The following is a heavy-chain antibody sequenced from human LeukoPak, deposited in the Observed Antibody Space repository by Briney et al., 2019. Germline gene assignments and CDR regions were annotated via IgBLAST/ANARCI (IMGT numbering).Heavy chain of an antibody. J-gene: IGHJ4*02. Sequence: GGSPRLSCAVSGFTFSSFPMSWVRQAPGKGLEWVSAISGSGTNTYYAVSVKGRFTISRDNSKNTLYLQMNSLRGEDTAVYYCAKVAGAGTGVDYWGQGTLVTVSS. CDR2: ISGSGTNT. CDR1: GFTFSSFP. CDR3: AKVAGAGTGVDY. V-gene: IGHV3-23*01. D-gene: IGHD6-19*01.